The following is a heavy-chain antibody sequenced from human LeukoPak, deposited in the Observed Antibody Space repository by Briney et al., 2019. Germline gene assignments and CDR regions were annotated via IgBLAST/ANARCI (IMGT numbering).Heavy chain of an antibody. CDR1: GLAFSSQA. CDR3: AKDARRTNGWYYFDY. D-gene: IGHD6-19*01. Sequence: PGGSLRLSCAASGLAFSSQAMGWVRQAPGKGLEWVSVISDSGSLTYYADSVKGRFTISRDNSKKTLFLQLNSLRAEDTAVYYCAKDARRTNGWYYFDYWGQGALVTVSS. J-gene: IGHJ4*02. V-gene: IGHV3-23*01. CDR2: ISDSGSLT.